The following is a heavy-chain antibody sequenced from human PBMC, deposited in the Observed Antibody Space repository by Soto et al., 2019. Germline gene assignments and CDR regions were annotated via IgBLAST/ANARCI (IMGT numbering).Heavy chain of an antibody. CDR2: IYSGGKL. CDR3: ARTRGQITIFNY. J-gene: IGHJ4*02. V-gene: IGHV3-53*01. Sequence: VGSLRLSCAASGFIVSSDYLSWVRQAPGKGLEWVSAIYSGGKLYYADSVKGRFTISTDNSENTVHLHMNSLRPEDTATYYCARTRGQITIFNYWGPGTLVTVSS. D-gene: IGHD3-3*01. CDR1: GFIVSSDY.